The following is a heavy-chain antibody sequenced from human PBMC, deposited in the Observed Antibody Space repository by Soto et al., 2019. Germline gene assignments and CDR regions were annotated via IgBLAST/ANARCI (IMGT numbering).Heavy chain of an antibody. J-gene: IGHJ5*02. CDR1: GGSLDTNTYK. CDR2: VSYSGSP. Sequence: SETLSLTCSVSGGSLDTNTYKWAWLRLSPGRGLEWIGSVSYSGSPYYNPSFRWATISADTSNNKFSLQLTSVTAADTAVYFSARHWFHDLRSGYLTPNWFDPWGQGTLVTVSS. CDR3: ARHWFHDLRSGYLTPNWFDP. D-gene: IGHD3-22*01. V-gene: IGHV4-39*01.